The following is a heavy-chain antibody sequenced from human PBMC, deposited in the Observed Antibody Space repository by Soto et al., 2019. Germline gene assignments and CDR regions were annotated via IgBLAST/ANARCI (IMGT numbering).Heavy chain of an antibody. Sequence: EVQLVESGGGLVQPGGSLRLSCAASGFTFSSYAMHWVRQAPGKGLEYVSVINSNGGNTDYARSVKGRFTISRDNSKNTLYLQMGSLRAEDMAVYYCARRSPFGYGMDVWGQGTTVTVSS. D-gene: IGHD3-16*01. CDR1: GFTFSSYA. CDR2: INSNGGNT. CDR3: ARRSPFGYGMDV. V-gene: IGHV3-64*01. J-gene: IGHJ6*02.